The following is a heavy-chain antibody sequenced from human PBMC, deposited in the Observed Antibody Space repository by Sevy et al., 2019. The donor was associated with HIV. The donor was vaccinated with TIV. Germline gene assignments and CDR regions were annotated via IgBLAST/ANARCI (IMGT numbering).Heavy chain of an antibody. CDR1: GFTFSSYG. J-gene: IGHJ4*02. CDR3: AKIVAATPGY. V-gene: IGHV3-30*02. Sequence: GGSLRLSCAASGFTFSSYGMHRVRQAPGKGLEWVAVIWYDGSNKYYADSVKGRFTISRDNSKNTLYLQMNSLRAEDTAVYYCAKIVAATPGYWGQGTLVTVSS. CDR2: IWYDGSNK. D-gene: IGHD2-15*01.